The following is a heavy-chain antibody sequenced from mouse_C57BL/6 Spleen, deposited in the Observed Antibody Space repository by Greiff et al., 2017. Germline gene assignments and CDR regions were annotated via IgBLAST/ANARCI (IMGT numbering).Heavy chain of an antibody. CDR1: GFTFSDYG. V-gene: IGHV5-17*01. J-gene: IGHJ4*01. Sequence: EVKLVESGGGLVKPGGSLKLSCAASGFTFSDYGMHWVRQAPEKGLEWVAYISSGSSTIYYADTVKGRFTISRDNAKNTLFLQMTSRRSEDKAMYYCARREYDEGGYAMDYWGQGTSVTVSS. CDR3: ARREYDEGGYAMDY. CDR2: ISSGSSTI. D-gene: IGHD2-14*01.